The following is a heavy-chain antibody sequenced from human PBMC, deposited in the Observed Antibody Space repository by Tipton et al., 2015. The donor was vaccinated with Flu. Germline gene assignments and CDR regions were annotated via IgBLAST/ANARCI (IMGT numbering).Heavy chain of an antibody. CDR1: GGSMSSFY. Sequence: LRLSCTVSGGSMSSFYWTWIRQPAGKGLGWIGRMYVSGSTKYNPSLKSRVTMSVDTSKNQFSLKLSSVTAADTAVYYCARGSGSGTDVTFYFWGQGTLVTVSA. J-gene: IGHJ4*02. CDR3: ARGSGSGTDVTFYF. D-gene: IGHD3-10*01. V-gene: IGHV4-4*07. CDR2: MYVSGST.